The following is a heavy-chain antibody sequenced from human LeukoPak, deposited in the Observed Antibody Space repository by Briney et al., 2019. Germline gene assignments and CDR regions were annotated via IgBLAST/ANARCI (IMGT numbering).Heavy chain of an antibody. CDR3: AREGSRFGEFFSWFDP. CDR1: GGSISSSSYY. CDR2: INHSGST. D-gene: IGHD3-10*01. V-gene: IGHV4-39*07. J-gene: IGHJ5*02. Sequence: SETLSLTCTVSGGSISSSSYYWVWIRQPPGKGLEWIGEINHSGSTNYNPSLKSRVTISVDTSKNQFSLKLSSVTAADTAVYYCAREGSRFGEFFSWFDPWGQGTLVTVSS.